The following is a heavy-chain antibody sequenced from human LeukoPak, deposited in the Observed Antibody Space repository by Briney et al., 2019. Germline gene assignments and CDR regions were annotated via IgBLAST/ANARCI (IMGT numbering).Heavy chain of an antibody. CDR3: ARDRDIAVAGLIDY. CDR2: TSAYNGNT. J-gene: IGHJ4*02. D-gene: IGHD6-19*01. Sequence: ASVKVSCKASGGTFSSYAISWVRQAPGQGLEWMGWTSAYNGNTNYAQKLQGRVTMTTDTSTSTAYMELRSLRSDDTAVYYCARDRDIAVAGLIDYWGQGTLVTVSS. V-gene: IGHV1-18*01. CDR1: GGTFSSYA.